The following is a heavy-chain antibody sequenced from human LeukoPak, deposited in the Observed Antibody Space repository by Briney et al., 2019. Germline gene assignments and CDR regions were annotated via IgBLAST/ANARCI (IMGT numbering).Heavy chain of an antibody. V-gene: IGHV4-34*01. J-gene: IGHJ4*02. CDR3: ARDPYYDYVWGHPWAFDH. CDR1: GGSFSGYY. Sequence: SETLSLTCAVYGGSFSGYYWSWIRQPPGKGLEWIGEINHSGSTNYNPSLKSRVTISVDTSKNQFSLKLSSVTAADTAVYYCARDPYYDYVWGHPWAFDHWGQGTLVTVSS. D-gene: IGHD3-16*01. CDR2: INHSGST.